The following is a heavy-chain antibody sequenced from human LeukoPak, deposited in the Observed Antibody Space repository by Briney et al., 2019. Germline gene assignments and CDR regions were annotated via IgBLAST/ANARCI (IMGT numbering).Heavy chain of an antibody. D-gene: IGHD6-25*01. CDR1: GGSISSYY. V-gene: IGHV4-59*01. CDR3: ARPYSSGWRGAFDI. J-gene: IGHJ3*02. Sequence: SETLSLTCTASGGSISSYYWSWIRQPPGKGLEWIGNIYYSGSTNYNPSLKSRVTISVDTSKNQFSLRLNSVTAADTAVYYCARPYSSGWRGAFDIWGQGTMVTVSS. CDR2: IYYSGST.